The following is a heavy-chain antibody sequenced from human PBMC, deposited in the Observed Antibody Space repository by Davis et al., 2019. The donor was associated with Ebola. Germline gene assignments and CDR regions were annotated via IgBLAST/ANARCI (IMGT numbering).Heavy chain of an antibody. V-gene: IGHV1-2*04. Sequence: ATSVKVSCNASGYTFTGYFMHWVRHAPGHGLEWMGCINPHSGGTSYAQKFQGWVTMTRDTSISTAYMELSRLRPDDTAVYYCARGRGRLNFYYYGMDVWGQGSTVTVSS. CDR1: GYTFTGYF. CDR3: ARGRGRLNFYYYGMDV. CDR2: INPHSGGT. J-gene: IGHJ6*02.